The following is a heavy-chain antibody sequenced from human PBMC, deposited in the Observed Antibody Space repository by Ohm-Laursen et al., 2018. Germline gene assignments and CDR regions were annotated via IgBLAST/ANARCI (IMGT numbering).Heavy chain of an antibody. CDR3: ARRNYDSSGYYQYCYGMDV. J-gene: IGHJ6*02. Sequence: GSSVKVSCKASGGTFISYAISWARQAPGQGLEWMGGIIPIFGTANYAQKFQGRVTITADECTSTAYMELSSLRSEDTAVYYCARRNYDSSGYYQYCYGMDVWGQGTTVTVSS. CDR2: IIPIFGTA. D-gene: IGHD3-22*01. CDR1: GGTFISYA. V-gene: IGHV1-69*01.